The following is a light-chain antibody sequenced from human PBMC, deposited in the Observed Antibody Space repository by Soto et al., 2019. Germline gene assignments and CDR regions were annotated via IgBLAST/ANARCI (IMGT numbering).Light chain of an antibody. CDR2: EVS. Sequence: QSALIQPASVSGSPGQSITISCTGTSRDVGGSNYVSWYQHHPHRAPKLLIYEVSYRPSGVSSRFSGSKSGNTASLIISGLQAEDEADYYCSSYTSSNTLEVFGVGTKLTVL. J-gene: IGLJ2*01. CDR1: SRDVGGSNY. CDR3: SSYTSSNTLEV. V-gene: IGLV2-14*01.